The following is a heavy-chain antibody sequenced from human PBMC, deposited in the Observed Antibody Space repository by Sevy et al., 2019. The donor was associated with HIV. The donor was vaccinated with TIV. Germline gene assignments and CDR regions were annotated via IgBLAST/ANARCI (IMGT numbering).Heavy chain of an antibody. CDR1: GGTFSSYA. D-gene: IGHD6-13*01. CDR3: ARDRDSSSWAYYYYNYMDV. CDR2: IIPIFGTA. V-gene: IGHV1-69*13. Sequence: ASVKVSCKASGGTFSSYAISWVRQAPGQGLEWMGGIIPIFGTANYAQKFQGRVTITADESTSTAYMELSSLRSEDTAVYYCARDRDSSSWAYYYYNYMDVWGKGTTVTVSS. J-gene: IGHJ6*03.